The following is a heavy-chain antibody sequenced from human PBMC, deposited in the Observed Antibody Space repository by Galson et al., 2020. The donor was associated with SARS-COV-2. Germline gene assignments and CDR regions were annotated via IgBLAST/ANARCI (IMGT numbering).Heavy chain of an antibody. Sequence: NSGGYLRLSCAASGFPFSTYSMNWVRLAPGKGLEWVPSISTSSSYTYYADSVNGRFSIARDNPKNSLYLQMNSLRAEDTAVYYCARDEGIRGYNYGRLYYGMDVWGQGTTVTVSS. CDR2: ISTSSSYT. J-gene: IGHJ6*02. V-gene: IGHV3-21*01. CDR1: GFPFSTYS. D-gene: IGHD5-18*01. CDR3: ARDEGIRGYNYGRLYYGMDV.